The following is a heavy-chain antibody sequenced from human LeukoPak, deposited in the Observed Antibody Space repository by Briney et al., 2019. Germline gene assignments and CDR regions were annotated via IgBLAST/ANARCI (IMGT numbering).Heavy chain of an antibody. Sequence: SETLSLTCTVSGGSISSGGYYWSWIRQPPGKGLEWIGEINHSGITNYNPSLKSRVSISADTSKNQFSLKLNSVTAADTAVYYCAREPLTTVVTPFDCWGQGTLVTVSS. D-gene: IGHD4-23*01. CDR1: GGSISSGGYY. J-gene: IGHJ4*02. CDR3: AREPLTTVVTPFDC. V-gene: IGHV4-39*07. CDR2: INHSGIT.